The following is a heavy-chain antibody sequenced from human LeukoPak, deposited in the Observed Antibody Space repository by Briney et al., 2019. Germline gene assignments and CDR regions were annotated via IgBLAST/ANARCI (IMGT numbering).Heavy chain of an antibody. J-gene: IGHJ2*01. V-gene: IGHV3-23*01. CDR1: GFTFSSYA. CDR2: ISGSGGST. CDR3: AKDRTVGASYWYFDL. Sequence: PGGSLRLSCAASGFTFSSYAMSWVRQAPGKGLEWVSDISGSGGSTYYADSVKGRFTISRDSSKNTLFLHMNTLRAEDTAIYYCAKDRTVGASYWYFDLWGRGTLVTVSS. D-gene: IGHD1-26*01.